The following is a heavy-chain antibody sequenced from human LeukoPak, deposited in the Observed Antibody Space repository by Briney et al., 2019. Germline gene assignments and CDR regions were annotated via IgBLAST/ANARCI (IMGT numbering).Heavy chain of an antibody. CDR1: GFTFSTFG. J-gene: IGHJ4*02. V-gene: IGHV3-30*18. CDR3: AKADTFENYFDS. Sequence: GGSLRLSCAASGFTFSTFGMNWVRQAAGKGLEWVALVSPDGSHVNYADSVKGRFTISRDNSKNMMNLQMNSLTSDDTAVYFCAKADTFENYFDSWGQGTLVTVSS. D-gene: IGHD3-9*01. CDR2: VSPDGSHV.